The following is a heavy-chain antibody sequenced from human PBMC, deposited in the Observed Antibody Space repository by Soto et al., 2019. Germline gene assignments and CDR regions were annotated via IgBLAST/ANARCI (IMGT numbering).Heavy chain of an antibody. CDR3: AREKGYCSSISCYGLDAFDI. Sequence: SLRLSCAASGFTFTSYGMHWVRQAPGKGLEWVAVIAYDGNNQYYADSVKGRFTISRDNSKNTLYLQMNSLRVEDTAVYYCAREKGYCSSISCYGLDAFDIWGQGTMVTVS. V-gene: IGHV3-30*03. D-gene: IGHD2-2*01. CDR1: GFTFTSYG. J-gene: IGHJ3*02. CDR2: IAYDGNNQ.